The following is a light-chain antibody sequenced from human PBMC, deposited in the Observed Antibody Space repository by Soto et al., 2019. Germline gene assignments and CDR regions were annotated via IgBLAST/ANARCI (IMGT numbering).Light chain of an antibody. CDR3: QQSYSTPVT. J-gene: IGKJ3*01. V-gene: IGKV1-39*01. Sequence: DIQMTQSPSSLSASVGDRVTITCRASQSISSYLNWYQQKPGKAPKLLIYAASSLQSGVPSRFSGSGSGTDFTLTISSLQPEDFATYYWQQSYSTPVTFGPWTKVDIK. CDR2: AAS. CDR1: QSISSY.